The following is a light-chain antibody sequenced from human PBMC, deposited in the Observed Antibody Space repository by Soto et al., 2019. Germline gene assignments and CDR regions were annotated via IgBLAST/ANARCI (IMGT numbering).Light chain of an antibody. J-gene: IGKJ5*01. V-gene: IGKV3-11*01. CDR2: DAS. CDR3: QQRNSWPPIT. Sequence: CSSSQSVRTYLAWYQVKPGQAPRLLIYDASSRASGVPARFSGSGSGTDFTLTISSLEPEDFALYYCQQRNSWPPITFGQGTRLEIK. CDR1: QSVRTY.